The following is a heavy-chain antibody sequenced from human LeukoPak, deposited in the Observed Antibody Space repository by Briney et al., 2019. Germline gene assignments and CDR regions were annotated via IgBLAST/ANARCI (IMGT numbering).Heavy chain of an antibody. V-gene: IGHV3-73*01. D-gene: IGHD6-19*01. CDR3: TTYRSGHY. J-gene: IGHJ4*02. CDR1: GFSFSGSD. Sequence: GGSLRLSCAASGFSFSGSDMHWVRQAPGKGLEWVGRITIKANNYATAYAASVRGRFTISRDDSENTAYLQMNSLKIEDTAVYYCTTYRSGHYWGQGTLVTVSS. CDR2: ITIKANNYAT.